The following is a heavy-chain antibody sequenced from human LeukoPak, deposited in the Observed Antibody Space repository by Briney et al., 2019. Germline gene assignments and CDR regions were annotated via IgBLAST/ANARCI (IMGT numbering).Heavy chain of an antibody. CDR2: IYTSGST. D-gene: IGHD2/OR15-2a*01. CDR3: ARDLSTDHYYMDV. V-gene: IGHV4-4*09. CDR1: GGSISSYY. Sequence: SETLSLTCTVSGGSISSYYWSWIRQPPGKGLEWIGYIYTSGSTNYNPSLKSRVTISVDTSKNQFSLKLSSVTAADTALYYCARDLSTDHYYMDVWGKGTTVTVSS. J-gene: IGHJ6*03.